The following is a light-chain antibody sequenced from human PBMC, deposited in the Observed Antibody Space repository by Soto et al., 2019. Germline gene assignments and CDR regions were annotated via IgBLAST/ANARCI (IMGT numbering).Light chain of an antibody. V-gene: IGLV2-8*01. CDR3: ISYAGSSNFVV. Sequence: QSALTQPPSASGSPGQSVTISCTGTSSDVGSYNYVSWIRQRPGTAPKLMNYEDTKRPSGVPDRSSGSKSGNTASLTVSGLQAEDEADYFCISYAGSSNFVVFGGGTKVTVL. CDR2: EDT. J-gene: IGLJ2*01. CDR1: SSDVGSYNY.